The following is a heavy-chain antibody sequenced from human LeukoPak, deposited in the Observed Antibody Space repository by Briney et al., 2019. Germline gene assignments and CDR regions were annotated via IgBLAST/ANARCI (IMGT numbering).Heavy chain of an antibody. J-gene: IGHJ3*02. CDR1: GFTFSNAW. CDR3: TTSMTMIVVARGAFDI. CDR2: IKSKTDGGTT. D-gene: IGHD3-22*01. Sequence: GGSLRLSCAASGFTFSNAWMSWVRQAPGKGLEWVGRIKSKTDGGTTDYAAPVKGRFTISRDDSKNTLYLQMNSLKTEDTAVYYCTTSMTMIVVARGAFDIWGQGTMVTVSS. V-gene: IGHV3-15*01.